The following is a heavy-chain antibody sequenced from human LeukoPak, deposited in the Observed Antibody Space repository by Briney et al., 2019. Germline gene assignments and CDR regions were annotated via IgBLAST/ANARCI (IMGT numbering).Heavy chain of an antibody. J-gene: IGHJ4*02. Sequence: ASVKVSCKASGYDFTSVGITWVRRAPGQGLEWMGWIIPFIGNTRYAQKFQGRVAMTTDTSTTTAYMEVRGLRFNDTAVYYCARAGSGSGWYFDYWGQGTLVTVSS. CDR2: IIPFIGNT. CDR3: ARAGSGSGWYFDY. D-gene: IGHD6-19*01. CDR1: GYDFTSVG. V-gene: IGHV1-18*01.